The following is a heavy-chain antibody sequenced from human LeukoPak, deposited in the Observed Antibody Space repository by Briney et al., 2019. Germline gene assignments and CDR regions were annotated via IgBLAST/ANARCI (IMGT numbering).Heavy chain of an antibody. Sequence: GGSLRLSCAASGLTFSSYAMSWVRQAPGKGLEWVSAISGSGGSTYYADSVKGRFTISRDNSKNTLYLQMNSLRAEDTAVYYCAKGYSSGWYEDWFDPWGQGTLVTVSS. CDR1: GLTFSSYA. CDR2: ISGSGGST. V-gene: IGHV3-23*01. D-gene: IGHD6-19*01. CDR3: AKGYSSGWYEDWFDP. J-gene: IGHJ5*02.